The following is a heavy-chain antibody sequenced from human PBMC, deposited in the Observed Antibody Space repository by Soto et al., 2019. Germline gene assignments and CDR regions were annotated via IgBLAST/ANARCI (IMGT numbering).Heavy chain of an antibody. CDR2: IYYSGST. CDR1: GGSISSGDYY. Sequence: SETLSLTCTVSGGSISSGDYYWSWIRQPPGKGLEWIGYIYYSGSTYYNPSLKSRVTISVDTSKNQFSLKLSSVTAADTAVYYCATEGYSYGSFDYWGQGTLVTV. D-gene: IGHD5-18*01. J-gene: IGHJ4*02. V-gene: IGHV4-30-4*01. CDR3: ATEGYSYGSFDY.